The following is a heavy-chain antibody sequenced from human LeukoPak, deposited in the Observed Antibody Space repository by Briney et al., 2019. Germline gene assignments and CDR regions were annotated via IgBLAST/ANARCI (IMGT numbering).Heavy chain of an antibody. J-gene: IGHJ4*02. V-gene: IGHV4-59*08. CDR1: GGFISTYY. D-gene: IGHD3-22*01. Sequence: SETLSLTCTVSGGFISTYYWSWIRQPPGKGLEWIGYIYYSGSTNYNPSLKSRITISVDTSKNQFSLKLTSVTAADTAVYFCARHSSGYSPLFDYWGQGTLLTVSS. CDR3: ARHSSGYSPLFDY. CDR2: IYYSGST.